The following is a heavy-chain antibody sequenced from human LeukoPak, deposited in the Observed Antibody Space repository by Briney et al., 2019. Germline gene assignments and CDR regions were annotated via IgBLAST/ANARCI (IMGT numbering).Heavy chain of an antibody. D-gene: IGHD5-12*01. J-gene: IGHJ4*02. CDR1: GGTFSSYA. V-gene: IGHV1-69*05. CDR2: IIPIFGTA. Sequence: SSVKVSCKASGGTFSSYAISWVRQAPGQGLEWMGRIIPIFGTANYAQKFQGRVTITTDESTSTAYMELSSLRSEDTAVYYCARDGGYSGYDKGFYWGQGTLVTVSS. CDR3: ARDGGYSGYDKGFY.